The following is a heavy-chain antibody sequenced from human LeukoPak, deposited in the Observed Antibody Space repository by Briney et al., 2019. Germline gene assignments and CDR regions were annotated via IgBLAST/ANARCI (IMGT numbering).Heavy chain of an antibody. V-gene: IGHV4-39*01. D-gene: IGHD6-25*01. J-gene: IGHJ4*02. CDR2: IYYSGST. Sequence: PSETLSLTCTVSGGSIGSSSYYWGWIRQPPGKGLEWIGSIYYSGSTYYNPSLKSRVTISVDTSKNQFSLKLSSVTAADTAFYYCARVLTAAGLDFWGQGILVTVSS. CDR3: ARVLTAAGLDF. CDR1: GGSIGSSSYY.